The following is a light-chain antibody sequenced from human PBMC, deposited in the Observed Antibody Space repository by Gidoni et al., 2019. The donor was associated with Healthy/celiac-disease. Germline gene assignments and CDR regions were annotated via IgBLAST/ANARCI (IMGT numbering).Light chain of an antibody. V-gene: IGKV3-11*01. J-gene: IGKJ2*01. CDR2: DAS. CDR1: QSVSSY. Sequence: EIVLTPSSATLSLSPGERATLSCRASQSVSSYVAWYQQKPGQAPRLLIYDASNRATGIPARFSGSGSGTDFTLTISSLEPEDFAVYYCQQRSNWPMYTFGQXTKLEIK. CDR3: QQRSNWPMYT.